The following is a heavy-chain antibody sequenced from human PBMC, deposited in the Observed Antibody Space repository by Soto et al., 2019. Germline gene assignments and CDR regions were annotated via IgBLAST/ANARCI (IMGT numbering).Heavy chain of an antibody. CDR3: VNSDSTSAP. CDR1: GFPFSDYA. CDR2: ISVSGFTP. Sequence: GGSLRLSCAASGFPFSDYAMTWVRQAPGKGLDWVASISVSGFTPYYAASVKGRFTISRDNSKNMVYLQMNSLRVEDTAIYYCVNSDSTSAPWGQGSLVPVSS. J-gene: IGHJ5*02. V-gene: IGHV3-23*01. D-gene: IGHD6-13*01.